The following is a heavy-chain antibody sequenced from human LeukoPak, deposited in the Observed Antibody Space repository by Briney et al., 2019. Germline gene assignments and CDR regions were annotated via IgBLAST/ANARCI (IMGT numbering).Heavy chain of an antibody. CDR1: GGTFSSYA. Sequence: SVKVSCKASGGTFSSYAISWVRQAPGQGLEWMGGIIPIFGTANYAQKFQGRVTITADESTSTAYMELSSLRSEDTAVYYCARSGSFGLVQNAFDIWGQGTMVTVSS. CDR2: IIPIFGTA. D-gene: IGHD2-15*01. J-gene: IGHJ3*02. CDR3: ARSGSFGLVQNAFDI. V-gene: IGHV1-69*13.